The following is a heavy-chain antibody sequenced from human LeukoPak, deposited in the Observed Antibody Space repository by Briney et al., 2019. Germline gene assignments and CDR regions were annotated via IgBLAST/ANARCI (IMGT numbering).Heavy chain of an antibody. Sequence: ASVKVSCKASGFTFTSSAMQWVRQARGQRLEWIGWIVVGSGNTNYAQKFQERVTITRDMSTSTAYMELGSLRSEDTAVYYCAAGKWELDSFDYWGQGTLVTVSS. CDR2: IVVGSGNT. J-gene: IGHJ4*02. V-gene: IGHV1-58*02. CDR3: AAGKWELDSFDY. D-gene: IGHD1-26*01. CDR1: GFTFTSSA.